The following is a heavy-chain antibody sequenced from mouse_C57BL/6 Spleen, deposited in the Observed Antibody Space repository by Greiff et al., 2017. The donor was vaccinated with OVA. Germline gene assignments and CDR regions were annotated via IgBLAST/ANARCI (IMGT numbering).Heavy chain of an antibody. V-gene: IGHV1-62-2*01. CDR2: FYPGSGSI. CDR1: GYTFTEYT. Sequence: VQGVESGAELVKPGASVKLSCTASGYTFTEYTIHWVKQRSGQGLEWIGWFYPGSGSIKYNEKFKDKATLTADKSSSTVYMELSIVTSEASAVYFCARHGLLNGPFDYWGQGTTLTVSS. CDR3: ARHGLLNGPFDY. J-gene: IGHJ2*01.